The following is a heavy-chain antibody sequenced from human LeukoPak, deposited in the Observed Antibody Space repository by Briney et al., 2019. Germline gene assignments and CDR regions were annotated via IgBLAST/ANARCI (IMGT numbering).Heavy chain of an antibody. V-gene: IGHV4-31*03. CDR3: ARAPYYYDSSDSDAFDI. Sequence: SQTLSLTCTVSGGSISSGGYYWSWIRQHPGKGLEWIGYIYYSGSTYYNPSLKSRVTISVDTSKNQFSLKLSSVTAADTAVYYCARAPYYYDSSDSDAFDIWGQGTMVTVSS. CDR2: IYYSGST. CDR1: GGSISSGGYY. D-gene: IGHD3-22*01. J-gene: IGHJ3*02.